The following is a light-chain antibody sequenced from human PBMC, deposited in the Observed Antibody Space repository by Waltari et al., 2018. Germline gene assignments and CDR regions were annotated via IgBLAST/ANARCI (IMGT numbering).Light chain of an antibody. V-gene: IGLV2-14*01. CDR1: SSHVGGYNS. J-gene: IGLJ1*01. CDR3: RSYTSRYTYV. Sequence: QSALTQPASVSGSPGQSITISCTGTSSHVGGYNSVPWYQQHPGKAPKVIIYEVYNRPSGVPDRFSGSKSGNTAALIIAGLQAEDEADYYCRSYTSRYTYVFGSGTKVTVL. CDR2: EVY.